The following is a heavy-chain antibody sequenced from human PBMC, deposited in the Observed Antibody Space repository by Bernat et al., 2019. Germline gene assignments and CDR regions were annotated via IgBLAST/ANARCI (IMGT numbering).Heavy chain of an antibody. V-gene: IGHV6-1*01. CDR3: ARGGRFDY. CDR1: GDSVSSNSAA. D-gene: IGHD1-26*01. J-gene: IGHJ4*02. Sequence: QIQLQQSGPGLVKPSQTLSLTCAISGDSVSSNSAAWNWIRQSPSRGLEWLGRTYYRSKWSTDYAISVKSRIVINADTSKNQFSIQLNSVTPEDTAVYYCARGGRFDYWGQGTVVTVSS. CDR2: TYYRSKWST.